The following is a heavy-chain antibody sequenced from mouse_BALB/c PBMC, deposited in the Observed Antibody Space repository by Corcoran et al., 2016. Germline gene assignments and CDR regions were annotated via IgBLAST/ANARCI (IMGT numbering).Heavy chain of an antibody. CDR3: ARSGYGSSLDY. Sequence: QIQLVQSGPELKKPGETVKISCKASGYTFTNYGMNWVKQAPGKGLKWMGWINTYTGEPTYADDFKGRFAFSLETSANTAYLQINNLKNEDTATYFCARSGYGSSLDYWGQGTTLTVSS. D-gene: IGHD1-1*01. CDR2: INTYTGEP. V-gene: IGHV9-3-1*01. J-gene: IGHJ2*01. CDR1: GYTFTNYG.